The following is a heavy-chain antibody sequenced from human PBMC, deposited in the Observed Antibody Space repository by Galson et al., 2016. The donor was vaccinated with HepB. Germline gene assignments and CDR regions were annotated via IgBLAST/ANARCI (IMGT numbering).Heavy chain of an antibody. CDR1: GFTVSRNY. J-gene: IGHJ5*02. Sequence: SLRLSCAASGFTVSRNYMNWVRQAPGKGLEWVSVIYSGGNTYYADSVKGRFTISRDNSKNIMYLQMNSLRAEDTALYYCARDLSGPDRWGQGTLVTVSS. V-gene: IGHV3-53*01. CDR2: IYSGGNT. CDR3: ARDLSGPDR.